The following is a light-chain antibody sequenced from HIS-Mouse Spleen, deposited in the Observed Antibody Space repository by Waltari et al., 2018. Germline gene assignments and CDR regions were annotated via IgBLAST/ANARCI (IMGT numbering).Light chain of an antibody. CDR2: EDS. CDR1: SGDVGGYLS. Sequence: QSSLTQPPSASGSPGQSVSISCPGPSGDVGGYLSVSWYQEHPGKAPKRMNYEDSKRPSGVPDRFSGSKSGNTASLTVSGLQAEDEADYYCSSYAGSNNYVFGTGTKVTVL. J-gene: IGLJ1*01. V-gene: IGLV2-8*01. CDR3: SSYAGSNNYV.